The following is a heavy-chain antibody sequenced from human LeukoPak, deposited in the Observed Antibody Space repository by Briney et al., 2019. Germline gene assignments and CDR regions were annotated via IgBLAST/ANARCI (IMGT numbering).Heavy chain of an antibody. CDR2: INHSGST. CDR1: GYSIXXGXX. Sequence: GYSIXXGXXXAWXRPXPGXXXXWIGSINHSGSTYYNPSLKSRVTVSVDTSKNQVSLRLSSVTAADTAVYYCARVCSSGRCLDYWGQGTLVTVSS. V-gene: IGHV4-38-2*02. CDR3: ARVCSSGRCLDY. J-gene: IGHJ4*02. D-gene: IGHD2-15*01.